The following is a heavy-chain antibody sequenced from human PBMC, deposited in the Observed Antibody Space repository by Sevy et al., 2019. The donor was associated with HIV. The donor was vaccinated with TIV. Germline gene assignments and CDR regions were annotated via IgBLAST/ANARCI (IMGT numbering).Heavy chain of an antibody. V-gene: IGHV1-69*13. Sequence: ASVKVSCKASGGTFSSYAISWVRQAPGQGLEWMGGIIPFFGTANYALKFQGRVTLTGDESTSTAYMELSSLRSEDTAVYYCARETAALSAFDIWGQGTMVTVSS. D-gene: IGHD6-6*01. CDR2: IIPFFGTA. J-gene: IGHJ3*02. CDR1: GGTFSSYA. CDR3: ARETAALSAFDI.